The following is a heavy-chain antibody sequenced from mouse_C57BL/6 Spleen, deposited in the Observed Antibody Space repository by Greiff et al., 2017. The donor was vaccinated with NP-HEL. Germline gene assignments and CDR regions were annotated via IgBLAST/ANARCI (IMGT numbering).Heavy chain of an antibody. CDR1: GYTFTDYN. CDR2: INPNNGGT. J-gene: IGHJ2*01. V-gene: IGHV1-22*01. D-gene: IGHD6-1*01. Sequence: EVQLQQSGPELVKPGASVKMSCKASGYTFTDYNMHWVKQSHGKSLEWIGYINPNNGGTSYNQKFKGKATLTVNKSSSTAYMELRSLPSEDSAVYYCASPPLVYFDYWGQGTTLTVSS. CDR3: ASPPLVYFDY.